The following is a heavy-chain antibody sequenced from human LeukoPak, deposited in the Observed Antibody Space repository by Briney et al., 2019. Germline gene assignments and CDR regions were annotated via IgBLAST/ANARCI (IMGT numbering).Heavy chain of an antibody. J-gene: IGHJ5*02. CDR3: ARDPEGLYSGSSGGWFDP. D-gene: IGHD6-13*01. CDR2: IIPIFGTA. V-gene: IGHV1-69*06. CDR1: GGTFSSYA. Sequence: SVKVSCKASGGTFSSYAISWVRQAPGQGLEWMGGIIPIFGTANYAQKFQGRVTITADKSTGTAYMELSSLRSEDTAVYYCARDPEGLYSGSSGGWFDPWGQGTLVTVSS.